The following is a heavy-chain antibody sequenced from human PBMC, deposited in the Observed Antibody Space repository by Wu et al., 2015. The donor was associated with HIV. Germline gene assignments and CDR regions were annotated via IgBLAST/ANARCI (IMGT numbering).Heavy chain of an antibody. CDR2: ISAYNGNT. CDR1: GYTFTNYG. CDR3: ARDLCVRGVCYRSAGDSVPTP. D-gene: IGHD2-8*02. J-gene: IGHJ5*02. Sequence: QVQLVQSGAEVKKPGASVKVSCKASGYTFTNYGISWVRQAPGQGLEWMGWISAYNGNTNYAQKLQGRVTMTTDTSTSTAYMELRSLRSDDTAVYYCARDLCVRGVCYRSAGDSVPTPWGHGNPGHRLL. V-gene: IGHV1-18*01.